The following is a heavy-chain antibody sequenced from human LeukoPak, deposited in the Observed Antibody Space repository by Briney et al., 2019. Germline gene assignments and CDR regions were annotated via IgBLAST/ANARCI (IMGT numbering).Heavy chain of an antibody. J-gene: IGHJ2*01. V-gene: IGHV3-30*18. D-gene: IGHD4-11*01. CDR3: AKDPYDYRYWYFDL. Sequence: GRSLRLSCAASGFTFSSYGMHWVRQAPGKWLEWVAVISYDGSNKYYADSVKGRFTISRDNSKNTLYLQMNSLRAEDTAVYYCAKDPYDYRYWYFDLWGRGTLVTVSS. CDR1: GFTFSSYG. CDR2: ISYDGSNK.